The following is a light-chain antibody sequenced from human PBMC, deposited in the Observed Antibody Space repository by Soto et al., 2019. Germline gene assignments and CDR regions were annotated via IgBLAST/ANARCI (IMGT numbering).Light chain of an antibody. J-gene: IGKJ2*01. CDR3: QEYGRSPPYT. CDR1: QSVSSSY. V-gene: IGKV3-20*01. CDR2: STS. Sequence: EIVLTQSPGTLSLSPGERATLSCRASQSVSSSYLAWYRQNPGQAPRLLMYSTSNRAGGIPDRFSGSGSWTDFPLTISRLEPEEFAVYYCQEYGRSPPYTYGQGTKLQIK.